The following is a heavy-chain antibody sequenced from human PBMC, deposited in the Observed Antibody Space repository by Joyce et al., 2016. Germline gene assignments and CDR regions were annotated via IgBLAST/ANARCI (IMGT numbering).Heavy chain of an antibody. Sequence: EVQLVESGGGLVKPGGSLRLSCVGSGFNFNNAWIRGVRQAPGKGLEWVGRIKSKIDGGTTDYDAPVKGRFSISRDDSKNTLYLQMNSLKTEDTAVYYCTTESPHFDYWGQGTLVTVSS. CDR3: TTESPHFDY. J-gene: IGHJ4*02. CDR2: IKSKIDGGTT. CDR1: GFNFNNAW. V-gene: IGHV3-15*01.